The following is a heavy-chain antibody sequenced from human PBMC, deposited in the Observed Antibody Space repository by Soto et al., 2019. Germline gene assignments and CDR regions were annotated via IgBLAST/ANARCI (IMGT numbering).Heavy chain of an antibody. V-gene: IGHV3-23*01. J-gene: IGHJ6*02. Sequence: GGSLRLSCLSSGFTFSSHPMTWVRQAPGKGLEWVSTISGSGGSPHYADSVKGRFTISRDNSKNTLYLQMNSLRAEDTAVYYCAKGPRGYGMDVWGQGTTVTVSS. CDR3: AKGPRGYGMDV. CDR1: GFTFSSHP. CDR2: ISGSGGSP. D-gene: IGHD5-12*01.